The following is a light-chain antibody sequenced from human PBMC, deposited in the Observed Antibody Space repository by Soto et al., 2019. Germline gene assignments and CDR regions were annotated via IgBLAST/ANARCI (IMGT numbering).Light chain of an antibody. Sequence: QSVLTQPASVSESPGQSITISCTGTSSDVGGYNYVSWYQQYPGKAPKLMIYEVSNRHSGVSNRFSGSKSGNTASLTISGLQAEDEADYYCSSYTSSSTVVFGGGTKLTVL. J-gene: IGLJ2*01. CDR1: SSDVGGYNY. V-gene: IGLV2-14*01. CDR3: SSYTSSSTVV. CDR2: EVS.